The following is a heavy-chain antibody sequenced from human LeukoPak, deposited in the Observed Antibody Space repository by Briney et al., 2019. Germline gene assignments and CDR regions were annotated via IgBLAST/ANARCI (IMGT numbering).Heavy chain of an antibody. D-gene: IGHD6-13*01. CDR2: ISWNSGSI. CDR1: GFTFSSYG. Sequence: GGSLRLSYAASGFTFSSYGMSWVRRAPGKGLEWVSGISWNSGSIAYADSVKGRFTISRDNAKNSLYLQMNSLRAEDTAFYYCAKSAAAGTARLRINYWGQGTLVAVSS. CDR3: AKSAAAGTARLRINY. V-gene: IGHV3-9*01. J-gene: IGHJ4*02.